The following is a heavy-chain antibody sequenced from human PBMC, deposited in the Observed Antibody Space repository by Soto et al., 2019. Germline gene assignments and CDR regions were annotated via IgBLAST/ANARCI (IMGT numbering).Heavy chain of an antibody. CDR2: INSDGSST. Sequence: EVQLVESGGGLVQPGGSLRLSCAASGFTFSSYWMHWVRQAPGKGLVWVSRINSDGSSTSYADSVKGRFTISRDNAKNTLDLQMNSLRAEDTAVYYCARGAIWFGELGYYMDVWGKGTTVTVSS. CDR1: GFTFSSYW. CDR3: ARGAIWFGELGYYMDV. J-gene: IGHJ6*03. D-gene: IGHD3-10*01. V-gene: IGHV3-74*01.